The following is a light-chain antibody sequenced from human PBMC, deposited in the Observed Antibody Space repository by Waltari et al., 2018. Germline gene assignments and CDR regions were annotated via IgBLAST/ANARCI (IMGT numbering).Light chain of an antibody. CDR1: QSVGKS. Sequence: SCRASQSVGKSLAWYQQKSGQAPRLLIYYASTRATGIPDRFSASGFGTDFSLTISRLEPEDFAVYYCQKYVRLPVTFGQGTKVEIK. V-gene: IGKV3-20*01. J-gene: IGKJ1*01. CDR2: YAS. CDR3: QKYVRLPVT.